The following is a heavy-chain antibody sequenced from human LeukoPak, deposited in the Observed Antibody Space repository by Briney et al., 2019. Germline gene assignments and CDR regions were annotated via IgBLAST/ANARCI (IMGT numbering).Heavy chain of an antibody. V-gene: IGHV1-8*03. CDR1: GYTFTSYD. CDR2: MNPNSGNT. D-gene: IGHD3-3*01. CDR3: ARGRGVGIYNWFDP. J-gene: IGHJ5*02. Sequence: ASVKVSCKASGYTFTSYDINWVRQATGQGLEWMGWMNPNSGNTGYAQKFQGRVSITRNTSISTAYMELSSLRSEDTAVYYCARGRGVGIYNWFDPWGQGTLVTVSS.